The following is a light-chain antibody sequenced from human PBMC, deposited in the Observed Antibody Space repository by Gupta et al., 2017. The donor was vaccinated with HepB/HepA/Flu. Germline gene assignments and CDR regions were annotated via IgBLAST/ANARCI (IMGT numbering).Light chain of an antibody. J-gene: IGLJ3*02. CDR2: RHI. V-gene: IGLV1-47*01. CDR1: SSNIGNNY. CDR3: AAWDDRMSAWV. Sequence: QSVLTHPPSASGTPGRKVPTSVSGSSSNIGNNYVYWYQQLPGTAPKVLIYRHIERPSGVPGRFSASKSGASASLAISGLRSEDEADYYCAAWDDRMSAWVFGGGTKLTVL.